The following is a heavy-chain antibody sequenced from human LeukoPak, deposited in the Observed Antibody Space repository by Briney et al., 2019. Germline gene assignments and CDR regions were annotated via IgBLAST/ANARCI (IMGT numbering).Heavy chain of an antibody. CDR3: AREGGTFSSNLDYFDL. CDR2: ISSNGYYI. D-gene: IGHD6-13*01. V-gene: IGHV3-21*01. J-gene: IGHJ4*02. CDR1: GFTFRTYT. Sequence: GGSLRLSSTASGFTFRTYTINSGRQSAGQGLECFSSISSNGYYIYYAVSLEGRFTISRDNAKNSLYLQMDGLRAEDTAMYYCAREGGTFSSNLDYFDLWGQGTLVTVSS.